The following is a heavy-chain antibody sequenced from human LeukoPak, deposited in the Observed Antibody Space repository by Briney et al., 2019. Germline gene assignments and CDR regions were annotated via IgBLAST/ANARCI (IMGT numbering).Heavy chain of an antibody. CDR3: ARWVPAAIGWFDP. V-gene: IGHV4-38-2*02. CDR1: GYSISSGYY. J-gene: IGHJ5*02. Sequence: SETLSLTCTVSGYSISSGYYWGWIRQPPGKGLEWIGSIYHSGSTYYNPSLKSRVTISVDTSKNQSSLKLSPVTAADTAVYYCARWVPAAIGWFDPWGQGTLVTVSS. D-gene: IGHD2-2*02. CDR2: IYHSGST.